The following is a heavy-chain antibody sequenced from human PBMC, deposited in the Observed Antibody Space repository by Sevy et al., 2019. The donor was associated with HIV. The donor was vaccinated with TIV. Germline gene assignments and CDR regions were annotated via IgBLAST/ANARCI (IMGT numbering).Heavy chain of an antibody. CDR2: ITDYKDNT. V-gene: IGHV1-18*01. CDR1: GDTLNNYG. Sequence: ASAKVSCKASGDTLNNYGISWVRQAPGQGLEWIGWITDYKDNTNYAQNFQGRGTMTTDTSTSTAYMELRSLRSDDTAVYYGTRVDPYYEVGDVWGHGTTVTVSS. CDR3: TRVDPYYEVGDV. J-gene: IGHJ6*02. D-gene: IGHD3-3*01.